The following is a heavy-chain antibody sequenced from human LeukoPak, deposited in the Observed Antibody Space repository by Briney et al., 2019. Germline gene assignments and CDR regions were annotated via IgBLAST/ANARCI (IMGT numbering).Heavy chain of an antibody. D-gene: IGHD6-19*01. CDR1: GYTFTGYY. Sequence: ASVKVSCKASGYTFTGYYIHWVRQAPGQGLEWMGWINPDSGGTNYAQKFQGRVTMTRDASIRTAYMELSRLRSDDTAVYYCARVLFYSSGNKSNRVDYWGQGTLVTVSS. V-gene: IGHV1-2*02. CDR3: ARVLFYSSGNKSNRVDY. J-gene: IGHJ4*02. CDR2: INPDSGGT.